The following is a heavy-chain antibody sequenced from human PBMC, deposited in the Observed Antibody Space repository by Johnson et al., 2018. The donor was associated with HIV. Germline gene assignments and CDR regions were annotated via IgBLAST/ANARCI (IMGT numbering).Heavy chain of an antibody. J-gene: IGHJ3*02. D-gene: IGHD2-15*01. CDR3: ARDPCTGASCLPGAFDI. V-gene: IGHV3-53*01. CDR2: ISGSGGST. Sequence: MLLVESGGGLVKPGGSLRLSCAASGFTVSSNYMSWVRQAPGKGLEWVSVISGSGGSTYYADSVKGRFTISRDDSKNTLYLQMNSLRAEDTAVYFCARDPCTGASCLPGAFDIWGQGTLVTVSS. CDR1: GFTVSSNY.